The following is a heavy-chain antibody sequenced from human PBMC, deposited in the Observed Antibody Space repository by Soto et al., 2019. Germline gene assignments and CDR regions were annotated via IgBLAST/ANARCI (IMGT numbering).Heavy chain of an antibody. CDR2: ISGSGGST. J-gene: IGHJ4*02. Sequence: GGSLRLSCAASGFTFSSYAMSWVRQAPGKGLEWVSAISGSGGSTYYADSVKGRFTISRDNSKNTLYLQMNSLRAEDTAVYYCAKALVVVPAASYSNYAPFDYWGQGTLVTVSS. D-gene: IGHD2-2*01. CDR3: AKALVVVPAASYSNYAPFDY. V-gene: IGHV3-23*01. CDR1: GFTFSSYA.